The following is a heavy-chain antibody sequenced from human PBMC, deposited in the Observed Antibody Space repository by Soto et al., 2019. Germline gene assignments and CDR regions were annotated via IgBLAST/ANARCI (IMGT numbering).Heavy chain of an antibody. CDR2: IRSKANSYAT. D-gene: IGHD6-13*01. J-gene: IGHJ3*02. CDR1: GFTFSGSA. Sequence: PGGSLRLSCAASGFTFSGSAMHWVRQASGKGLEWVGRIRSKANSYATAYAASVKGRFTISRDDSKNTAYLQMNSLKTEDTAVYYCTQFSPVVSSSWYSFKAGSDAFDIWGQGTMVTVSS. CDR3: TQFSPVVSSSWYSFKAGSDAFDI. V-gene: IGHV3-73*01.